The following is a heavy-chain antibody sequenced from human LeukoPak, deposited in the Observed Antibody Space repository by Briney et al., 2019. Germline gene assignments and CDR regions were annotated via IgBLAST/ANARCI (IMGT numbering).Heavy chain of an antibody. CDR3: ARDLGVGSAYYYMDV. J-gene: IGHJ6*03. D-gene: IGHD3-16*01. V-gene: IGHV1-46*01. CDR1: GYTFTSYY. CDR2: INPSGGST. Sequence: ASVKVSCKASGYTFTSYYMHWVRQAPGQGLEWMGIINPSGGSTSYAQKFQGRVTMTRDMSTSTVYMELSSLRSEDTAVYYCARDLGVGSAYYYMDVWGKGTTVTVSS.